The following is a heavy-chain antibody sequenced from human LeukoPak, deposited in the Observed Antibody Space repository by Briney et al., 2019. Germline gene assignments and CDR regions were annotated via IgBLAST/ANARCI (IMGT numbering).Heavy chain of an antibody. CDR3: AKHMTTLTTCFDY. V-gene: IGHV3-11*01. Sequence: GGSLRLSCAASGFTFSDYYMSWLRQAPGKGLEWVSYISSSGSTIYYADSVKGRFTISRDNAKNSLYLQMNSLRAEDTAVYYCAKHMTTLTTCFDYWGQGTLVTVSS. CDR1: GFTFSDYY. CDR2: ISSSGSTI. D-gene: IGHD4-17*01. J-gene: IGHJ4*02.